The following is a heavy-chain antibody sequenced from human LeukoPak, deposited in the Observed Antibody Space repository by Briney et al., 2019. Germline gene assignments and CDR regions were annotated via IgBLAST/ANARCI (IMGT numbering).Heavy chain of an antibody. Sequence: ASETLSLTCTVSGGSINSYYWSWIRQPPGKGLEWIGYIYHSGSTNYNPSLKSRVTISVDTSKNQFSLKLSSVTAADTAVYYCAGSEGGSSCDYWGQGTLVTVSS. V-gene: IGHV4-59*01. CDR2: IYHSGST. CDR3: AGSEGGSSCDY. CDR1: GGSINSYY. D-gene: IGHD6-13*01. J-gene: IGHJ4*02.